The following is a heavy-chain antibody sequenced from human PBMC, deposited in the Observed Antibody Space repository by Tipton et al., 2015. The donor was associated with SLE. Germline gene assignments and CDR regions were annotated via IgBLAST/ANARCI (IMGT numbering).Heavy chain of an antibody. CDR2: IWYDGSKK. D-gene: IGHD1-26*01. Sequence: SLRLSCAASGFTFSSYGMHWVRQAPGKGLEWVALIWYDGSKKYYADSVKGRFTISRDNYKRTLYLEMSNLRVEDTAVYYCAKVRAGWGWEAFDSWGQGTLVTVSS. V-gene: IGHV3-33*06. CDR1: GFTFSSYG. J-gene: IGHJ4*02. CDR3: AKVRAGWGWEAFDS.